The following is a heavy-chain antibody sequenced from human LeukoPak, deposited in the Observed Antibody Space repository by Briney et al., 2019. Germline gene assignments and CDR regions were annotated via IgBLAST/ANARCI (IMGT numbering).Heavy chain of an antibody. Sequence: SETLSLTCTVSGGSISSVSYYWSWIRQPAGKGLEWIGRIYTSGSTNYNPSLKSRVTISVDTSKNQFSLKLSSVTAADTAVYYCARGGLYYDSFDYWGQGTLVTVSS. CDR1: GGSISSVSYY. D-gene: IGHD3-22*01. CDR3: ARGGLYYDSFDY. J-gene: IGHJ4*02. CDR2: IYTSGST. V-gene: IGHV4-61*02.